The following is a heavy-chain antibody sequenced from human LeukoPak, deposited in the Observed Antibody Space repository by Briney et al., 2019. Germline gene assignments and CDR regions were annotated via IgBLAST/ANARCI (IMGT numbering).Heavy chain of an antibody. V-gene: IGHV3-30*18. D-gene: IGHD3-22*01. CDR3: ANEYYDEEGQLDY. J-gene: IGHJ4*02. Sequence: QGGRSLRLSCAASGFTFSSYGMHWVRQAPGKGLEWVAVISYDGSNKYYADSVKGRFTISRDNSKNTLYLQMNSLRAEDTAVYYCANEYYDEEGQLDYWGQGTLVAVSS. CDR2: ISYDGSNK. CDR1: GFTFSSYG.